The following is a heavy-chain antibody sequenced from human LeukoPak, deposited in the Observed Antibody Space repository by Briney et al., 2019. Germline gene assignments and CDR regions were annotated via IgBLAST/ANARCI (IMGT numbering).Heavy chain of an antibody. CDR2: IYPDDSDT. D-gene: IGHD6-19*01. V-gene: IGHV5-51*01. Sequence: GKPLKISCKGSGYSFTSYWIAWVRQMPGKGLEWMGIIYPDDSDTRYSPSFQGQVTITADKSISTAYLQWSSLKASDNAMYYCARQRRSSGWPNDYWGQGTLVTVSA. J-gene: IGHJ4*02. CDR1: GYSFTSYW. CDR3: ARQRRSSGWPNDY.